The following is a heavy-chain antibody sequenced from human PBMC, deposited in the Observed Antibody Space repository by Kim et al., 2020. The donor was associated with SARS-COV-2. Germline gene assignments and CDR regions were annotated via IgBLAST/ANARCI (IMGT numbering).Heavy chain of an antibody. Sequence: GGSLRLSCAASGFTFSSYGMHWVRQAPGKGLEWVAVISYDGSNKYYADSVKGRFTISRDNSKNTLYLQMNSLRAEDTAVYYCAKFRGRGISVPDYWGQGTLVTVSS. J-gene: IGHJ4*02. D-gene: IGHD1-26*01. CDR2: ISYDGSNK. CDR1: GFTFSSYG. V-gene: IGHV3-30*18. CDR3: AKFRGRGISVPDY.